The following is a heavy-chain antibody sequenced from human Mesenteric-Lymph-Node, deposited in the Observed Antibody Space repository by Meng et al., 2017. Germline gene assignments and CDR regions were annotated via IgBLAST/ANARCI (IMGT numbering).Heavy chain of an antibody. J-gene: IGHJ4*02. CDR1: GNTSTSDH. D-gene: IGHD2-21*01. V-gene: IGHV1-3*04. CDR2: INTRSGDT. Sequence: LVQSEARVKITWAQVSVSGKATGNTSTSDHIHWLRQAPRQSLEWIAWINTRSGDTQFSQKFQDRVTLTGDISTFTAYMDLSSLTSDDTAVYYCARDEIDWGQGTLVTVSS. CDR3: ARDEID.